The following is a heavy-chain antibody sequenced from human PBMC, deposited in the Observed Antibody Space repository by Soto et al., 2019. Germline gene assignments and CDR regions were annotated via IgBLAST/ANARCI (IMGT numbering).Heavy chain of an antibody. CDR1: GYTFTSYD. CDR3: ARVLRYGDYGFGAFDI. CDR2: MNPNSGNT. D-gene: IGHD4-17*01. Sequence: ASVKVSCKASGYTFTSYDINWVRQATGQGLEWMGWMNPNSGNTGYAQKFQGRVTMTRNTSISTAYMELSSLRSEDTAVYYCARVLRYGDYGFGAFDIWGQGTMVTVSS. V-gene: IGHV1-8*01. J-gene: IGHJ3*02.